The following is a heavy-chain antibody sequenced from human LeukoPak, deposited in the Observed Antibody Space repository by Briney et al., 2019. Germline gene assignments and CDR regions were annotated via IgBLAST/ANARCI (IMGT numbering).Heavy chain of an antibody. J-gene: IGHJ1*01. CDR1: GDSVSGNIAT. CDR2: TYYRSRWHN. Sequence: SQTLSLTCAISGDSVSGNIATWNWIRQSPSRGLEWLGRTYYRSRWHNVYAESVKSRITINPDASKNQFSLLLNSVTPEDTAVYYCAKSGSYLEYLQHWGQGTPVTVSS. V-gene: IGHV6-1*01. D-gene: IGHD1-26*01. CDR3: AKSGSYLEYLQH.